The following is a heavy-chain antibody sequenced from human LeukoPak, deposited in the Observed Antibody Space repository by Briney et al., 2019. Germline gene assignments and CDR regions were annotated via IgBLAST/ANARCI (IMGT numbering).Heavy chain of an antibody. Sequence: SQTLSLTCAISGDSVSSNSAAWNWISQSPSRGLEWLGRTYYRSKWYNDYAVSVKSRITINPDTSKNQFSLQLNSVTPEDTAVYYCARVGISPPRTSYYFDYWGQGTLVTVYS. D-gene: IGHD2-21*01. V-gene: IGHV6-1*01. J-gene: IGHJ4*02. CDR3: ARVGISPPRTSYYFDY. CDR1: GDSVSSNSAA. CDR2: TYYRSKWYN.